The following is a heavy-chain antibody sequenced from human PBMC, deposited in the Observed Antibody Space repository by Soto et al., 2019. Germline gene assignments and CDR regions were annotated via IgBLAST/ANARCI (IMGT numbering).Heavy chain of an antibody. J-gene: IGHJ4*02. CDR2: INHSGST. CDR1: GGSFSGYY. Sequence: SETLSLTCAVYGGSFSGYYWSLIRQPPGKGLEWIGEINHSGSTYYNPSLKSRVTISVDRSKNQFSLKLSSVTAADTAVYYCARHFSVDYFDYWGQGALVTVSS. CDR3: ARHFSVDYFDY. V-gene: IGHV4-34*01.